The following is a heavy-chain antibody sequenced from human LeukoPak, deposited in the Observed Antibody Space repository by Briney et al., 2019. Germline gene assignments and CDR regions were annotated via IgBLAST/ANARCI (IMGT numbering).Heavy chain of an antibody. CDR2: VGGSNTDT. J-gene: IGHJ4*02. CDR1: GFSFSRNA. CDR3: ATHDTMVGIS. D-gene: IGHD1-26*01. V-gene: IGHV3-23*01. Sequence: GGSLRLSCVASGFSFSRNAMNWLRQPPGKGLEWVSGVGGSNTDTSYADSVKGRFAISRDNSQNAVSLVMNNLRAEDTAIYYCATHDTMVGISWGQGTLVTVSS.